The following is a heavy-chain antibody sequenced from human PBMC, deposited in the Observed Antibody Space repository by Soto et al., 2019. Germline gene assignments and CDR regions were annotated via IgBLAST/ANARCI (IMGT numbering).Heavy chain of an antibody. CDR3: AREVGFWEGA. CDR2: ISYDGSNK. CDR1: GFTFSSYA. V-gene: IGHV3-30-3*01. J-gene: IGHJ4*02. D-gene: IGHD3-3*01. Sequence: QVQLVESGGGVVQPGRSLRLSCAASGFTFSSYAMHWVRQAPGKGLEWVAVISYDGSNKYYADSVKGRFTISRDNSKNTLYLQMNSLRAEDTAVYYCAREVGFWEGAWGQGTLVTVSS.